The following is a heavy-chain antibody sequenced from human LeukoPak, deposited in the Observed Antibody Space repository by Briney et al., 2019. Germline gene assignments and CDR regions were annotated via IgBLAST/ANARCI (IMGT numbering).Heavy chain of an antibody. J-gene: IGHJ4*02. D-gene: IGHD3-10*01. CDR3: ARDPYGSGSYYFWKLTSSLDY. CDR2: ISYDGSNK. Sequence: GGSLRLSCAASGFTFSSYGMHWVRQAPGKGLEWVAVISYDGSNKYYADSVKGRFTISRDNSKNTLYLQMNSLRAEDTAVYYCARDPYGSGSYYFWKLTSSLDYWGQGTLVTVSS. V-gene: IGHV3-30*03. CDR1: GFTFSSYG.